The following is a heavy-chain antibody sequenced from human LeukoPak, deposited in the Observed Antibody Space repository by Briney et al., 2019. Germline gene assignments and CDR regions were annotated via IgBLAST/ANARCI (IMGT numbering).Heavy chain of an antibody. D-gene: IGHD1-26*01. CDR1: GGSISSSPYY. CDR2: IYYSGST. J-gene: IGHJ5*02. V-gene: IGHV4-39*01. Sequence: SETLSLTCTVSGGSISSSPYYWGWIRQAPGKGLEWIGNIYYSGSTFYNTSLKSRVTISVDTSKNQFSLKLSSVTAADTAVYYCARVGVLNWFDPWGQGTPVTVSS. CDR3: ARVGVLNWFDP.